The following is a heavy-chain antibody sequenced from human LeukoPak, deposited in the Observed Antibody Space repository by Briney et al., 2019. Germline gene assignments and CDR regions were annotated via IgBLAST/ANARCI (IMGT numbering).Heavy chain of an antibody. Sequence: GRSLRLSCAASGFTFSSYAMSWVRQAPGKGLEWVSGISGSGGSTYYADSVEGPFTISRDNSKNTLYVQMNSLRAEDTAVYYCAIPIREYSYGYRDYWGQGTLVTVSS. CDR3: AIPIREYSYGYRDY. CDR1: GFTFSSYA. V-gene: IGHV3-23*01. CDR2: ISGSGGST. J-gene: IGHJ4*02. D-gene: IGHD5-18*01.